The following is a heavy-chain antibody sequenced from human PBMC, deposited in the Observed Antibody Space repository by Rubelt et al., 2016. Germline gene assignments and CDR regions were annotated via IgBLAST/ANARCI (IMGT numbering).Heavy chain of an antibody. CDR1: GFTFSSYS. J-gene: IGHJ4*02. CDR3: ATQGYCSSTSCYGAY. V-gene: IGHV3-48*02. CDR2: ISSSSSTI. Sequence: EVQLVESGGGLVQPGGSLRLSCAASGFTFSSYSMNWVRQAPGKGLEWVSYISSSSSTIYYADSVKGRLAISRDKAKNSLYLQMNSLGDEDTAVYYCATQGYCSSTSCYGAYWGQGTLVTVSS. D-gene: IGHD2-2*01.